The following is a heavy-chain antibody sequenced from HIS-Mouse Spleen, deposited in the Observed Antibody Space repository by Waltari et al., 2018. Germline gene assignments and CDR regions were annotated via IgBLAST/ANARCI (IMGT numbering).Heavy chain of an antibody. CDR1: GGSISTSRDY. CDR3: AREIPYSSSWYDWYFDL. D-gene: IGHD6-13*01. Sequence: QRQLQGSGPGVVKPSETLSLTCTVSGGSISTSRDYWGWIRQPPGKGLEWSGSMYYSGRTYYNPSLKSRVTISVDTSKNQFSLKLSSVTAADTAVYYCAREIPYSSSWYDWYFDLWGRGTLVTVSS. CDR2: MYYSGRT. V-gene: IGHV4-39*07. J-gene: IGHJ2*01.